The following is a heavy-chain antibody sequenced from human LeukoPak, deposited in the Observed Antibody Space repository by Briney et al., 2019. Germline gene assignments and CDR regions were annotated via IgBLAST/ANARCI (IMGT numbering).Heavy chain of an antibody. V-gene: IGHV1-46*01. J-gene: IGHJ2*01. D-gene: IGHD2-2*01. CDR3: ARKYYADWYFDL. CDR2: INPSGGST. CDR1: GYTFTSYY. Sequence: GASVKVSCKASGYTFTSYYMHWVRQAPGQGLEWMGIINPSGGSTRYAQKFQGRVTMTRDTSTSTVYMELSSLRSEDTAVYYCARKYYADWYFDLWGRGTLVTVSS.